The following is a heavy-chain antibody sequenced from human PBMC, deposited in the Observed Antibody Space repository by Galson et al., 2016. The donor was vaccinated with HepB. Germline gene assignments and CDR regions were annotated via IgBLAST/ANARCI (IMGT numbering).Heavy chain of an antibody. CDR2: IYYSGST. CDR3: AGRDYYDSSGCYY. CDR1: GFTFSSYA. V-gene: IGHV4-31*02. D-gene: IGHD3-22*01. Sequence: LRLSCAASGFTFSSYAMSWIRQHPGKGLEWIGYIYYSGSTYYNPSLKSRVTISVDTSKNQFSLKLSSVTAADTAVYYCAGRDYYDSSGCYYWGQGTLVTVSS. J-gene: IGHJ4*02.